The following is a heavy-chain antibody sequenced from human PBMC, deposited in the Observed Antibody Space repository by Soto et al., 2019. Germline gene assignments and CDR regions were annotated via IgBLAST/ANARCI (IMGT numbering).Heavy chain of an antibody. D-gene: IGHD3-10*01. CDR3: ASPALLWFGEPRDLYY. Sequence: GGSLRLSCAASGFTFSSYWMSWVRQAPGKGLEWVAIIKQDGSEKNYVDCVKRRYTISRDNAKNSLYLQKNSLRAEDTAVYYCASPALLWFGEPRDLYYWGQGTLVTVPS. CDR2: IKQDGSEK. CDR1: GFTFSSYW. J-gene: IGHJ4*02. V-gene: IGHV3-7*01.